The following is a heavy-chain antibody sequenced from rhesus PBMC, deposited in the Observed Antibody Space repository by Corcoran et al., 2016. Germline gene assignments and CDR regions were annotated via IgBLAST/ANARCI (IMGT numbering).Heavy chain of an antibody. V-gene: IGHV2-174*01. Sequence: QVTLKESGPALVKPTQTLTLTCTFSGFSLTTSGMGVGWIRQPPGKALEWLALIYWDDDKRYMTSRKSRLTISKDTSKNQVVLTMTNMDPVDTATYYCARGVGDFDWYFDLWGPGTPITISS. J-gene: IGHJ2*01. D-gene: IGHD5-24*01. CDR2: IYWDDDK. CDR3: ARGVGDFDWYFDL. CDR1: GFSLTTSGMG.